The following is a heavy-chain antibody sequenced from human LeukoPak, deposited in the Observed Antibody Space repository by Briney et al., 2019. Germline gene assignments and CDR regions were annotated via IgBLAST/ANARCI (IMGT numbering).Heavy chain of an antibody. Sequence: ASVKVSCKASGYTFTSYAMHWVRQAPGQRLEWMGWINAGNGNTKYSQKFQGRVTITRDTSASTAYMELSSLRSEDTAVYYCARGAPKYPYCGGDCLAYLYDYWGQGTLVTVSS. CDR3: ARGAPKYPYCGGDCLAYLYDY. V-gene: IGHV1-3*01. CDR2: INAGNGNT. D-gene: IGHD2-21*02. J-gene: IGHJ4*02. CDR1: GYTFTSYA.